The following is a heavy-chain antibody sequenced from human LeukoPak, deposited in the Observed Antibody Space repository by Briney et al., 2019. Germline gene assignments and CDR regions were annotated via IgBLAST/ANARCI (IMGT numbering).Heavy chain of an antibody. D-gene: IGHD6-6*01. CDR3: ASTRPR. Sequence: SETLSLTCTVSGYSISSGYYWGWIRQPPGKGLEWIGSIYHSGSTYYNPSLKSRVTISVDTFKNQFSLKLSSVTAADTAVYYCASTRPRWGQGTLVTVSS. J-gene: IGHJ4*02. CDR1: GYSISSGYY. CDR2: IYHSGST. V-gene: IGHV4-38-2*02.